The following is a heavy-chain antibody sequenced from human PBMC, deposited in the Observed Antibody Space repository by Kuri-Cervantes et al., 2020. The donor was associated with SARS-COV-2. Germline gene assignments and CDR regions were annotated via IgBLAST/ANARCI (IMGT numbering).Heavy chain of an antibody. J-gene: IGHJ4*02. CDR1: GGTFSSYA. D-gene: IGHD1-26*01. CDR3: ARERASGWAGDFDY. Sequence: SVKVSCKASGGTFSSYAISWVRQAPGQGLEWMGGIIPIFGTASYAQKFQGRVTITTDESTSTAYMELSSLRSEDTAVYYCARERASGWAGDFDYWGQGTLVTVSS. CDR2: IIPIFGTA. V-gene: IGHV1-69*05.